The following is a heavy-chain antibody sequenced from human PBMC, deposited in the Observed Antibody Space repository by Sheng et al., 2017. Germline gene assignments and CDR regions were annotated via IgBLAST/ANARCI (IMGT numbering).Heavy chain of an antibody. J-gene: IGHJ4*02. CDR3: ARSIAAAAFYYFEY. CDR1: GGTFNTYT. Sequence: QVQLVQSGAEVKKPGSSVKVSCKASGGTFNTYTFSWVRQAPGQGLEWMGRIVPMFGIPDYAQKFQGRVTISADKSTSTAYMELSSLRSEDTAVYYCARSIAAAAFYYFEYWGQGTLVTVSS. V-gene: IGHV1-69*02. D-gene: IGHD6-13*01. CDR2: IVPMFGIP.